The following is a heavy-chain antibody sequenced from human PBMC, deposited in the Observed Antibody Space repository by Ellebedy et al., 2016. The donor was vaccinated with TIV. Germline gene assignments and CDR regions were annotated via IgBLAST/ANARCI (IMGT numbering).Heavy chain of an antibody. Sequence: ASVKVSXXASGYTFSTHGINWVRQATGQGLEWMGWMSPNSGDTGYAQKFQGRITMTRNTSISTAYMELSSLRSEDTAVYYCARYCSSTTCHSPDYWGQGTLVTVSS. CDR1: GYTFSTHG. D-gene: IGHD2-2*01. J-gene: IGHJ4*02. V-gene: IGHV1-8*01. CDR3: ARYCSSTTCHSPDY. CDR2: MSPNSGDT.